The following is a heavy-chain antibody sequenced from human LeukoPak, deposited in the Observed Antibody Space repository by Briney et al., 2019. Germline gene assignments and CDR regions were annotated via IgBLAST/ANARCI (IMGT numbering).Heavy chain of an antibody. Sequence: ASVKVSCKASGGTFSGYAISWVRQAPGQGLEWMGGIIPIFGTANYAQKFQGRVTITTDESTSTAYMELSSLRSEDTAVYYCARGPSTYCSGGSCYPDYWGQGTLVTVSS. CDR1: GGTFSGYA. CDR3: ARGPSTYCSGGSCYPDY. V-gene: IGHV1-69*05. D-gene: IGHD2-15*01. J-gene: IGHJ4*02. CDR2: IIPIFGTA.